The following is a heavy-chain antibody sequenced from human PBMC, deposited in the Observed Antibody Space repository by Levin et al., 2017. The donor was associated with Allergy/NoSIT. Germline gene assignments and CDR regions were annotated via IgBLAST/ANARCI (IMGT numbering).Heavy chain of an antibody. CDR2: IRSKAYGGTT. CDR1: GFTFGDYA. D-gene: IGHD5-12*01. Sequence: GESLKISCTASGFTFGDYAMSWVRQAPGKGLEWVGFIRSKAYGGTTEYAASVKGRFTISRDDSKSIAYLQMNSLKTEDTAVYYCTGGYDYFYFDYWGQGTLVTVSS. V-gene: IGHV3-49*04. CDR3: TGGYDYFYFDY. J-gene: IGHJ4*02.